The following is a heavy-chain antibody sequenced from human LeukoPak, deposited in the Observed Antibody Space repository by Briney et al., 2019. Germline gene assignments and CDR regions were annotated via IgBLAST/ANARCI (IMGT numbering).Heavy chain of an antibody. CDR1: GGSMSPYH. J-gene: IGHJ3*02. CDR3: ARVRGDAFDI. V-gene: IGHV4-59*01. CDR2: IYYSGST. Sequence: SETLSLTCTVSGGSMSPYHWGWIRQPPGKGLEWTGYIYYSGSTNYNPSLKSRVTISVDTSKNQFSLKLSSVTAADTAVYYCARVRGDAFDIWGQGTMVTVSS.